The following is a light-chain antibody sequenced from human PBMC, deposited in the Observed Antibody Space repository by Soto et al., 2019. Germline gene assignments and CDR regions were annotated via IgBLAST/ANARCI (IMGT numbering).Light chain of an antibody. Sequence: QSALTQPASVSGSPGQSITISCTGTSSDVGGYNYVSWYQQHPGKAPKLMIYDVSNRPSGVSTRFSGSKSGNTASLTISGLQAEEEADYYCSSYTSSSSYVFVTGTKLPVL. V-gene: IGLV2-14*01. J-gene: IGLJ1*01. CDR3: SSYTSSSSYV. CDR1: SSDVGGYNY. CDR2: DVS.